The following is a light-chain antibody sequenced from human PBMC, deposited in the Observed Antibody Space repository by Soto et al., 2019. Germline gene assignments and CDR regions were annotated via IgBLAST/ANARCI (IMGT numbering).Light chain of an antibody. CDR2: GAS. Sequence: EIVLTQSPGTLSLSPGERATLSCRASQSVSSTYLAWYQQRPGQAPRLLIYGASSRATGIPDRFSGSGSGTDFTLTISRLEPEDFAVYYCQQYGSSPPRTFGQGTQVEMK. J-gene: IGKJ1*01. V-gene: IGKV3-20*01. CDR3: QQYGSSPPRT. CDR1: QSVSSTY.